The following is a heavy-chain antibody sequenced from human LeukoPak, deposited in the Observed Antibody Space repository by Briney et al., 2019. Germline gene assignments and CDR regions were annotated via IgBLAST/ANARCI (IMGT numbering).Heavy chain of an antibody. V-gene: IGHV4-38-2*01. CDR3: ARAGLQRFFDYLGKIDY. CDR2: VDHSGTT. J-gene: IGHJ4*02. CDR1: GYSITNYY. D-gene: IGHD3-9*01. Sequence: PSETLSLTCAVSGYSITNYYWGWIRQAPGKGLEWIGSVDHSGTTYYNPSLKSRVSISVDTSKNQFSLKLTSVTARDTAVYYCARAGLQRFFDYLGKIDYWGQGILVTVSS.